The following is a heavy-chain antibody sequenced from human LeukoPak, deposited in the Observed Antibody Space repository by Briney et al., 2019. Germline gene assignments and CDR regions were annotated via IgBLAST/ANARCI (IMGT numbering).Heavy chain of an antibody. CDR2: ISAYNGNT. CDR1: GYTFTSYG. V-gene: IGHV1-18*01. Sequence: ASVKVSCKASGYTFTSYGISWVRQAPGQGLEWMGWISAYNGNTNYAQKLQGRATMTRDTSTSTAYMELNRLRSDDTAVYYCARASGDSCTSSTCFKSLYYYYMDVWGKGTTVTVSS. D-gene: IGHD2-2*01. CDR3: ARASGDSCTSSTCFKSLYYYYMDV. J-gene: IGHJ6*03.